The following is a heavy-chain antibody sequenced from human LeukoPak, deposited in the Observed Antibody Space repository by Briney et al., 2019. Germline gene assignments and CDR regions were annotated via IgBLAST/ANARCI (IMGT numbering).Heavy chain of an antibody. CDR3: TRTSYSSSWYGQGYYFDY. CDR2: IRSKAYGGTT. Sequence: GGSLRLSCTASGFTFGDYAMSWFRQAPGKGLEWVGFIRSKAYGGTTEYAAPVKGRFTISRDDSKSIAYLQMNSLKTEDTAVYYCTRTSYSSSWYGQGYYFDYWGQGTLVTVSS. V-gene: IGHV3-49*03. CDR1: GFTFGDYA. D-gene: IGHD6-13*01. J-gene: IGHJ4*02.